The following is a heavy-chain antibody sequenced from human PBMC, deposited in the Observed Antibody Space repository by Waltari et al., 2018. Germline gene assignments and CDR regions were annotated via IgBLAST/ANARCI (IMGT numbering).Heavy chain of an antibody. Sequence: QMQLQESGPGLVKPSETLSLTCTVSGGSISSNNYYWGWIRQPPGKGLEWIGNIYYSGSTYYNPSLKSRVTISVDTSKNQFSLKVTSVTAADTAVYFCARSDCCNTSCYRLGYYYYAMDVWGQGTTVTVSS. J-gene: IGHJ6*02. V-gene: IGHV4-39*01. CDR1: GGSISSNNYY. D-gene: IGHD2-2*02. CDR2: IYYSGST. CDR3: ARSDCCNTSCYRLGYYYYAMDV.